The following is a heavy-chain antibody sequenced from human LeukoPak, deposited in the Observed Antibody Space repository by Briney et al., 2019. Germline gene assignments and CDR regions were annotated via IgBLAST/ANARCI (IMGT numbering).Heavy chain of an antibody. V-gene: IGHV3-30*18. J-gene: IGHJ4*02. D-gene: IGHD6-19*01. CDR3: AKDLVAGSALDY. CDR1: GFTFSSYG. CDR2: ISYGGSNK. Sequence: GGSLRLSCAASGFTFSSYGMHWVRQAPGKGLEWVAVISYGGSNKYYADSVKGRFTISRDNSKNTLYLQMNSLRAEDTAVYYCAKDLVAGSALDYWGQGTLVTVSS.